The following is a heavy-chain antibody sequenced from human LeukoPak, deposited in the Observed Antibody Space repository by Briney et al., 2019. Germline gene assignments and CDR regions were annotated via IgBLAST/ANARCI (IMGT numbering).Heavy chain of an antibody. V-gene: IGHV1-18*01. D-gene: IGHD1-1*01. CDR2: ISAYNGNT. CDR3: ARDGVHSGTTDF. J-gene: IGHJ4*02. CDR1: GYTFTSYG. Sequence: ASVKVSCKASGYTFTSYGISWVRQAPGQGLEWMGWISAYNGNTNYAQKLRGRVTMTTDTSTSTAYLDVRSLRSDDTAVYYCARDGVHSGTTDFWGQGTLITVAS.